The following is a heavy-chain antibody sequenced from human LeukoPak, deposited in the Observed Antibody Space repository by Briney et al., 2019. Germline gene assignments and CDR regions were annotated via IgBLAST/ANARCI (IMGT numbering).Heavy chain of an antibody. CDR2: MYHSGST. CDR1: NYSISTDYY. V-gene: IGHV4-38-2*02. Sequence: SETLSLTCTVSNYSISTDYYWGWIRQPPGKGLEWIGTMYHSGSTYYNPSLKSRVTISVDTSKNQFSLKLSSVTAADTAVYYCARGVVVAATPGWFDPWGQGTLVTVSS. CDR3: ARGVVVAATPGWFDP. J-gene: IGHJ5*02. D-gene: IGHD2-15*01.